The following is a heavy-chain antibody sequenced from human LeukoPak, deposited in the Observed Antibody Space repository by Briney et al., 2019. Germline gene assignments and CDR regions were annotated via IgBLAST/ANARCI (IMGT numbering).Heavy chain of an antibody. Sequence: ASVKVSCKASGYTFTSNYIHWVRQAPGQGLEWMGMIYPRDGSTSYAQKFQGRVTMTRNISISTAYMELSSLRSEDTAVYYCARGRLPHNWFDPWGQGTLVTVSS. V-gene: IGHV1-46*01. D-gene: IGHD6-25*01. CDR2: IYPRDGST. CDR1: GYTFTSNY. J-gene: IGHJ5*02. CDR3: ARGRLPHNWFDP.